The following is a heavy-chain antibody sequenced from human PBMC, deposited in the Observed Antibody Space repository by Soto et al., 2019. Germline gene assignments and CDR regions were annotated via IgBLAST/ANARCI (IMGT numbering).Heavy chain of an antibody. CDR2: IYWDDDT. CDR1: GFSLSTSGVG. CDR3: AHLGAGNAPVDY. J-gene: IGHJ4*02. Sequence: QITLKESGPTLVKPTQTLTLTCTFSGFSLSTSGVGVGWIRQPPGKALEWLALIYWDDDTRYSPSLKSRLTITKDTSKNQVVLTMTNMDPVDTATYYCAHLGAGNAPVDYWGQGTLVTVSS. V-gene: IGHV2-5*02. D-gene: IGHD1-1*01.